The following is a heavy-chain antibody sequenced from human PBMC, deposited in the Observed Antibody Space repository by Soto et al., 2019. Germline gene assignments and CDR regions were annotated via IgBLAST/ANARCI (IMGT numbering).Heavy chain of an antibody. Sequence: QVQLVQSGAEVKKPGASVKVSCKASGFTFNNYFFHWVRQAPRQSLEWMGIISPYDGSTNYEQSLQGRVTMTSDTSTSTVYMELSSLRSEDTAVYYCARGDGRGSTGFYYYYGMDVWGHGTTVTVSS. CDR3: ARGDGRGSTGFYYYYGMDV. J-gene: IGHJ6*02. V-gene: IGHV1-46*02. CDR1: GFTFNNYF. CDR2: ISPYDGST. D-gene: IGHD1-26*01.